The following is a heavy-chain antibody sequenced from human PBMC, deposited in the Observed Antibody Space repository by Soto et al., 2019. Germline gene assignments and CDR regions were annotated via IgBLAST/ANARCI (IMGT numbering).Heavy chain of an antibody. V-gene: IGHV4-39*01. CDR1: GGSISSSSYY. CDR3: ARQQTYSSSSSWFDP. CDR2: IYYSGCT. D-gene: IGHD6-6*01. J-gene: IGHJ5*02. Sequence: SETLSLTCTVSGGSISSSSYYWGWIRQPPGKGLEWIGSIYYSGCTYYNPSLKSRVTISVDTSKNQFSLKLSSVTAADTAVYYCARQQTYSSSSSWFDPWGQGTLVTVPS.